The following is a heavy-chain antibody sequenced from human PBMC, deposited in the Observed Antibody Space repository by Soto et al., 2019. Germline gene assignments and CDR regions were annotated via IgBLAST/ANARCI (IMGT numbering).Heavy chain of an antibody. D-gene: IGHD3-10*01. CDR3: ARGLFSGDAYSGGWYYFDY. J-gene: IGHJ4*02. V-gene: IGHV4-34*01. CDR2: TNHSGSA. Sequence: QVQLQQWGAGLLKPSETLSLTCTVYGGSFSDYSWTWIRQPPGRALEWIGQTNHSGSANYNPSLSSRVIISRGTPQNQFSLELTSVTAADTAVYYCARGLFSGDAYSGGWYYFDYWGQGTLVTVSS. CDR1: GGSFSDYS.